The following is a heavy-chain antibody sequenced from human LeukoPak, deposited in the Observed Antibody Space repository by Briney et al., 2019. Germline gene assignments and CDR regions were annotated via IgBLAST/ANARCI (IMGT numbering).Heavy chain of an antibody. J-gene: IGHJ4*02. Sequence: GGSLRLSCAASGFTFSSYAMSWVRQAPGKGLEWVSAISGSGGSTYYADSVKGRFTISRDNSKNTLYLQMNSLRAEDTAVYYCAKDPLNYDFWSGYPRYFDYWGQGTLVTVSS. CDR3: AKDPLNYDFWSGYPRYFDY. CDR2: ISGSGGST. V-gene: IGHV3-23*01. CDR1: GFTFSSYA. D-gene: IGHD3-3*01.